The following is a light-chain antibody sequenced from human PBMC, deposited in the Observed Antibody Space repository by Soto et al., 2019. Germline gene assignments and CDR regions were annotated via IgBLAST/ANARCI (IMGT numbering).Light chain of an antibody. J-gene: IGLJ3*02. V-gene: IGLV2-23*01. CDR3: CSYAGGSAWV. CDR1: NSDVGGYNL. CDR2: EGS. Sequence: QSALTQPASVSGSPGQSITISCTGTNSDVGGYNLVSWYRQHPGKAPKLMIYEGSKRPSGVSNRFSGSKSGNTASLTISGLQAEDEADYYCCSYAGGSAWVFGGGTKLTVL.